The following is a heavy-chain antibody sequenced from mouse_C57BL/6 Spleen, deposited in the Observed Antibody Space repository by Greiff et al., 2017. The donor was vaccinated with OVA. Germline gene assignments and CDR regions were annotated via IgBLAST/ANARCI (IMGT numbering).Heavy chain of an antibody. CDR3: ASPLYGSSSGYAMDY. Sequence: DVQLQESGAELVKPGASVKLSCTASGFNIKDYYMHWVKQRTEQGLEWIGRIDPKDGETKYAPKFQGQATITADTSSNTAYLQLSSLTSEDTAVYYCASPLYGSSSGYAMDYWGQGTSVTVSS. CDR1: GFNIKDYY. D-gene: IGHD1-1*01. CDR2: IDPKDGET. J-gene: IGHJ4*01. V-gene: IGHV14-2*01.